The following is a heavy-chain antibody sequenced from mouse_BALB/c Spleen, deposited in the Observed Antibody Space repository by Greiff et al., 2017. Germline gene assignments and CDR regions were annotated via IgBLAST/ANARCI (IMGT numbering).Heavy chain of an antibody. CDR2: INPYNDGT. J-gene: IGHJ1*01. CDR3: ASDYDDWYFDV. V-gene: IGHV1-14*01. Sequence: EVQRVESGPELVKPGASVKMSCKASGYTFTSYVMHWVKQKPGQGLEWIGYINPYNDGTKYNEKFKGKATLTSDKSSSTAYMELSSLTSEDSAVYYCASDYDDWYFDVWGAGTTVTVSS. D-gene: IGHD2-4*01. CDR1: GYTFTSYV.